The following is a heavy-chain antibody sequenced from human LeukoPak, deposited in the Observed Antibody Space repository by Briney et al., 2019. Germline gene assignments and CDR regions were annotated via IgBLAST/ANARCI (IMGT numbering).Heavy chain of an antibody. V-gene: IGHV1-2*02. CDR1: GSTFTVYN. Sequence: ASVTLSRKSSGSTFTVYNKHWVRHRPGPGIEWMGWINPNSGGTKYAQKFQGRVTMTRDTSISTAYMELSRLGSGDTAVYYCARKGEGYLDIWGQGTLVTVSS. CDR3: ARKGEGYLDI. J-gene: IGHJ4*02. CDR2: INPNSGGT.